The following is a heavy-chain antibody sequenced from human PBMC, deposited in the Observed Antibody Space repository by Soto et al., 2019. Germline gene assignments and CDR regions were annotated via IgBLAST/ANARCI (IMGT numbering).Heavy chain of an antibody. Sequence: PGGSLTLSCAASGFTFSSYSMNWVRQAPGKGLEWVSSISSSSSYIYYADSVKGRFTISRDNAKNSLYLQMNSLRAEDTAVYYCAREGGGYCSSTSCYHDAFDIWGQGTMVIVSS. D-gene: IGHD2-2*01. V-gene: IGHV3-21*01. CDR1: GFTFSSYS. CDR3: AREGGGYCSSTSCYHDAFDI. J-gene: IGHJ3*02. CDR2: ISSSSSYI.